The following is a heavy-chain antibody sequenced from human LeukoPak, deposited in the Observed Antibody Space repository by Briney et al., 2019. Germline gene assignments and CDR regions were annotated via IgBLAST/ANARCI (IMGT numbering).Heavy chain of an antibody. CDR3: ARVSGYDWESFYDY. D-gene: IGHD5-12*01. Sequence: SETLSLTCTVSGGSISSYYWSWIRQPPGKGLEWIGYIYYSGSTNYNPSLKRRVTISVHTSKNQFSLKLSSVAAADTAVYYCARVSGYDWESFYDYWGQGTLVTVSS. J-gene: IGHJ4*02. CDR2: IYYSGST. CDR1: GGSISSYY. V-gene: IGHV4-59*01.